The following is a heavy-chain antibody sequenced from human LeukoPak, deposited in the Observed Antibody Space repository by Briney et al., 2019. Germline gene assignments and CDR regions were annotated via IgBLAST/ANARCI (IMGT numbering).Heavy chain of an antibody. CDR3: ARDQVTAAGTGGLGY. CDR1: GGSVRGDRYY. CDR2: IYHSGST. V-gene: IGHV4-61*01. J-gene: IGHJ4*02. Sequence: SETLSLTCTVSGGSVRGDRYYWNWIRQPPGKGLEWVGEIYHSGSTIYNPSLKSRVTISVDMSKNQFSLKLNSVAAADTAVYFCARDQVTAAGTGGLGYWGQGTLVTVSS. D-gene: IGHD6-13*01.